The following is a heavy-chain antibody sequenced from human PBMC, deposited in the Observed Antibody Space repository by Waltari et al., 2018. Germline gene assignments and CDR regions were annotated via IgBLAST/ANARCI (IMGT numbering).Heavy chain of an antibody. CDR3: ARDRRGGSYPDY. Sequence: EVQLVESGGGLVKPGGSLRLSCASSGFPFSSYRMTWVRQAPGKGLEWVSSISSSSSYIYYADSVKGRFTISRDNAKNSLYLQMNSLRAEDTAVYYCARDRRGGSYPDYWGQGTLVTVSS. D-gene: IGHD1-26*01. CDR2: ISSSSSYI. V-gene: IGHV3-21*01. CDR1: GFPFSSYR. J-gene: IGHJ4*02.